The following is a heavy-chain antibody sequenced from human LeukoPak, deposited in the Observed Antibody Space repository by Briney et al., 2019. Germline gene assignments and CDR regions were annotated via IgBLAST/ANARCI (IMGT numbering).Heavy chain of an antibody. CDR2: IYYSGST. CDR3: ARIPSTYYDILTGYYRNYYGMDV. CDR1: GGXISSYY. D-gene: IGHD3-9*01. J-gene: IGHJ6*02. Sequence: PSETLSLTCPVSGGXISSYYCSWIRPPPGKGLAWVGYIYYSGSTNYNPSLNHRVTISVDPSKNQFSLKLSSVTAADTAVYYCARIPSTYYDILTGYYRNYYGMDVWGQGTTVTVSS. V-gene: IGHV4-59*01.